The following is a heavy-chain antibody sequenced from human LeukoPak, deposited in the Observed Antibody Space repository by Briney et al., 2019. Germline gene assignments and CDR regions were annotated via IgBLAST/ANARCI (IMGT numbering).Heavy chain of an antibody. CDR3: ASSPWIAPGFDP. V-gene: IGHV3-21*01. CDR1: GFTFSSYS. CDR2: ISSSSSYI. J-gene: IGHJ5*02. Sequence: KPGRSLRLSCAASGFTFSSYSMNWVRQAPGKGLEWVSSISSSSSYIYYADSVKGRFTISRDNAKNSLYLQMNSLRAEDTAVYYCASSPWIAPGFDPWGQGTLVTVSS. D-gene: IGHD2-2*03.